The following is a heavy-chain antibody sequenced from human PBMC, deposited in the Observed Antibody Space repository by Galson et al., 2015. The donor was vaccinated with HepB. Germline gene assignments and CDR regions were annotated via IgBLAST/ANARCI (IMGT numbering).Heavy chain of an antibody. CDR1: GFTFSSYC. CDR2: ISYDGSNK. D-gene: IGHD6-19*01. Sequence: SLRLSCAASGFTFSSYCMHWVRQAPGKGLEWVAVISYDGSNKYYADSVKGRFTISRDNSKNTLYLQMNSLRAEDTAVYYCAKERWRIEEEQWLPRTGDYWGQGTLVTVSS. CDR3: AKERWRIEEEQWLPRTGDY. J-gene: IGHJ4*02. V-gene: IGHV3-30*18.